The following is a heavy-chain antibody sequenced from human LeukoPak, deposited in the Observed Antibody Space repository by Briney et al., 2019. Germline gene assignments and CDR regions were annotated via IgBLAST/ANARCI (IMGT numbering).Heavy chain of an antibody. V-gene: IGHV3-74*01. CDR1: GFTFSDSW. CDR2: INSDGSIT. J-gene: IGHJ4*02. Sequence: GGSLRLSCAVSGFTFSDSWMHWVRQAPGKGLVWVSRINSDGSITAYADSVKGRFTISRDNAKNTLHLQMNSLRAEDTGVYYCTRADEYGGNTLWGQGTLVTVSS. CDR3: TRADEYGGNTL. D-gene: IGHD4-23*01.